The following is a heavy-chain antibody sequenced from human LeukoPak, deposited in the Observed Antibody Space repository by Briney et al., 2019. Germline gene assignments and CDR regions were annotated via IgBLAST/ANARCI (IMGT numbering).Heavy chain of an antibody. Sequence: GASVTVSCKASGGTFSSYAISWVRQAPGQGLEWMGRIIPIFGIANYAQKFQGRVTITADKSTSTAYMELSSLRSEDTAVYYCARDASLEGESHYGMDVWGQGTTVTVSS. CDR2: IIPIFGIA. CDR1: GGTFSSYA. V-gene: IGHV1-69*04. CDR3: ARDASLEGESHYGMDV. D-gene: IGHD3-16*01. J-gene: IGHJ6*02.